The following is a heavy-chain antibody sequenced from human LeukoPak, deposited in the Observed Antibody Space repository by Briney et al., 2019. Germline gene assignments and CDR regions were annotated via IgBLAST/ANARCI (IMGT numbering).Heavy chain of an antibody. CDR2: ISGSGGSI. V-gene: IGHV3-23*01. D-gene: IGHD6-13*01. J-gene: IGHJ3*02. Sequence: GGSLRLSCAASRFTFSNYAMSWVRQAPGKGLEWVSGISGSGGSIDYADSVKGRFTISRDNSKNILYLQMNSLRAEDTATYFCAKSDIVAPGTGASDIWGQGTMVTVSS. CDR3: AKSDIVAPGTGASDI. CDR1: RFTFSNYA.